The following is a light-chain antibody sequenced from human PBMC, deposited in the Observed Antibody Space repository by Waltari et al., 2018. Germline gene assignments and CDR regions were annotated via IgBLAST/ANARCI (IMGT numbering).Light chain of an antibody. CDR1: VLPRQY. Sequence: SYGLTQPPSVSVSPGQTAKINCSGDVLPRQYAAWYRQRPGQAPIMLLYKDIERPSGIPGRFSGSSSGTTVTLTISGVQAEDDGDYFCQSTDTNSGTRVFGSGTKVNVL. V-gene: IGLV3-25*03. CDR3: QSTDTNSGTRV. J-gene: IGLJ1*01. CDR2: KDI.